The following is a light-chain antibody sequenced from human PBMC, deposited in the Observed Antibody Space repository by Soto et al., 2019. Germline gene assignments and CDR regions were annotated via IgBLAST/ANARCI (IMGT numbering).Light chain of an antibody. J-gene: IGKJ4*02. CDR1: QNVYNN. Sequence: EIVMTQSPATLSVSPGEGATLSCKASQNVYNNLAWYQQRPGQPPRLLIYDASTRATGISARFSGSGYGTEFTLTISSLQSEDFAVYFCEKCRNWLLKFGGGTRV. CDR2: DAS. V-gene: IGKV3-15*01. CDR3: EKCRNWLLK.